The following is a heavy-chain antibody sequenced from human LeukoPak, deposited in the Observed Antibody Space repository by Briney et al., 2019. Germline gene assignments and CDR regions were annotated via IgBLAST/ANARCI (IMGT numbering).Heavy chain of an antibody. D-gene: IGHD4-17*01. CDR2: ISSSSSYI. CDR1: GFTFTSYS. V-gene: IGHV3-21*01. CDR3: ARDGGLYGDEPGY. Sequence: PGGSLRPSCAASGFTFTSYSMNWVRPAPGKGLEWGSSISSSSSYIYYADSVKGRFTISRDNAKNSLYLQMNSLRAEDTAVYYCARDGGLYGDEPGYWGQGTLVTVSS. J-gene: IGHJ4*02.